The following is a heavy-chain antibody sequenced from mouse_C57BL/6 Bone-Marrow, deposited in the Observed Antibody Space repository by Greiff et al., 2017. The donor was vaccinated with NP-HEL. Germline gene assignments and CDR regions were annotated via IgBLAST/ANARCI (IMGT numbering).Heavy chain of an antibody. CDR2: IDPEDGET. CDR1: GFNIKDYY. CDR3: ARDTLIYYYGIPYYFDY. Sequence: VQLQQSGAELVKPGASVKLSCTASGFNIKDYYMHWVKQRTEQGLEWIGRIDPEDGETKYAPKFQGKATITADTSSNTAYLQLSRLTSDDTAVFYCARDTLIYYYGIPYYFDYWGQVTTLTVSS. D-gene: IGHD1-1*01. V-gene: IGHV14-2*01. J-gene: IGHJ2*01.